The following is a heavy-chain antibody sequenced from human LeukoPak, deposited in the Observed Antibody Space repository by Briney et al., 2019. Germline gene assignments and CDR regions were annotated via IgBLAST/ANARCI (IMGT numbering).Heavy chain of an antibody. J-gene: IGHJ4*02. V-gene: IGHV3-30-3*01. D-gene: IGHD1-26*01. Sequence: PGRSLRLSCATSGFTFSSYAMHWVRQAPGKGLEWVAVISYDGSNKYYADSVKGRFTISRDNSKNTLYLQMNSLRAEDTAVYYCAGGPVGAPQRDYYFDYWGQGTLVTVSS. CDR1: GFTFSSYA. CDR2: ISYDGSNK. CDR3: AGGPVGAPQRDYYFDY.